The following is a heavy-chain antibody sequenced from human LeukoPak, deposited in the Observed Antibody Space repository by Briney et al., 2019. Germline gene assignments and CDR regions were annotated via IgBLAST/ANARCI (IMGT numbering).Heavy chain of an antibody. CDR1: GFTFSNAW. Sequence: GGSLRLSCAASGFTFSNAWMTWVRQAPGKGLEWVGRIKSKSDGGTTDYAAPVKGRFTISRDDSKNTLYLQMNSLRAEGTAVYYCARDLCGGSCYSEDYYYYGMDVWGQGTTVTVSS. CDR3: ARDLCGGSCYSEDYYYYGMDV. J-gene: IGHJ6*02. CDR2: IKSKSDGGTT. V-gene: IGHV3-15*01. D-gene: IGHD2-15*01.